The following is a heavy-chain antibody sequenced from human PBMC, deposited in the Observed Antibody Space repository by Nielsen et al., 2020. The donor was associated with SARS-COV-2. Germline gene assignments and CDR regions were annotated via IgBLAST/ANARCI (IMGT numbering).Heavy chain of an antibody. Sequence: SETLSLTCTVSGGSVTSDAYFWTWVRQPPGKGLEWIGHIYHSGTKAYNSSLKSRVTLSLDRSNNQVSLILSSVTAADTAVYYCARDGGVGYGDHDYWGQGTLVTVSS. CDR1: GGSVTSDAYF. V-gene: IGHV4-61*08. D-gene: IGHD4-17*01. CDR3: ARDGGVGYGDHDY. J-gene: IGHJ4*02. CDR2: IYHSGTK.